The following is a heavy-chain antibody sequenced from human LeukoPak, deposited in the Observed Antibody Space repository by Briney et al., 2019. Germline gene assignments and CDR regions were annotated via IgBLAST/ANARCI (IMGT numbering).Heavy chain of an antibody. CDR2: IYYSGST. V-gene: IGHV4-59*08. D-gene: IGHD2-15*01. CDR1: GGSISSYY. Sequence: PSETLSLTCTVSGGSISSYYWSWIRQPPGKGLEWIGYIYYSGSTYYNPSLKSRVTISVDTSKNQFSLKLSSVSAADTAVYYCARAFKGSPYYSDYWGQGTLVTVSS. CDR3: ARAFKGSPYYSDY. J-gene: IGHJ4*02.